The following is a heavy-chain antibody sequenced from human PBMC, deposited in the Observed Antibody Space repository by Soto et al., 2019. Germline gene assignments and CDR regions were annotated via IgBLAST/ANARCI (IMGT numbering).Heavy chain of an antibody. J-gene: IGHJ4*02. CDR2: ISSSSSYI. V-gene: IGHV3-21*01. Sequence: PGGSLRLSCAASGFTFSSYSMNWVRQAPGKGLEWVSSISSSSSYIYYADSVKGRFTISRDNAKNSLYLQMNSLRAEDTAVYYCARDRELAAAGMDYWGQGTLVTVSS. CDR3: ARDRELAAAGMDY. D-gene: IGHD6-13*01. CDR1: GFTFSSYS.